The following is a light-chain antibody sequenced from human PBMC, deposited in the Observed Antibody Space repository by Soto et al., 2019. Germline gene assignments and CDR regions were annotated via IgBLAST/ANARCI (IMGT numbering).Light chain of an antibody. V-gene: IGLV2-23*02. J-gene: IGLJ3*02. Sequence: QSALTQPASVSGSLGQSITISCSGSGSDVGNYNLVSWYQQQPGKAPKLIIYEVNKAPSGVSNRFPGSKSGNTASLTISGLQPDDESHYYCCSYAGSSIWVFGGGTKVTVL. CDR3: CSYAGSSIWV. CDR1: GSDVGNYNL. CDR2: EVN.